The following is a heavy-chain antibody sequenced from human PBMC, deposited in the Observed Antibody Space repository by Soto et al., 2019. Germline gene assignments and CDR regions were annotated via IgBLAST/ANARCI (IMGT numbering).Heavy chain of an antibody. D-gene: IGHD3-22*01. J-gene: IGHJ4*02. CDR1: GFTFPSSA. V-gene: IGHV1-58*01. Sequence: QMQLVQSGPEVKKPGTSVKVSCEASGFTFPSSAVQWVRQARGQRLEWIARIVVGSGNTNYAQKFQERLTISRDMSTNTAYMELSSLRSEDTAVYYCAAVPYYYDTSGTYFDYWGQGTLVTVSS. CDR2: IVVGSGNT. CDR3: AAVPYYYDTSGTYFDY.